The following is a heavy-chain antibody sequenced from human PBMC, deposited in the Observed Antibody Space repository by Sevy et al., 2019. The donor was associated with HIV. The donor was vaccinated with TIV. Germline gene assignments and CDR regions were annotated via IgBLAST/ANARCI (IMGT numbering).Heavy chain of an antibody. D-gene: IGHD5-12*01. CDR1: GFTFDDYA. CDR2: ISWNSGSI. CDR3: PKGAEMATHDAFDI. J-gene: IGHJ3*02. V-gene: IGHV3-9*03. Sequence: GGSLRLSCAASGFTFDDYAMHWVRQAPGKGLEWVSGISWNSGSIGYADSLKGRFTISRDNAKNSLYLQMNSLRAEDMALYYCPKGAEMATHDAFDIWGQGTMVTVSS.